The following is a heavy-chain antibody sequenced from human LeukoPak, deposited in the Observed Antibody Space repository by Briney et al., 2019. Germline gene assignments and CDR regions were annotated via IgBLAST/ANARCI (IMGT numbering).Heavy chain of an antibody. CDR3: ARQAYGDTPYGMDV. D-gene: IGHD4-17*01. J-gene: IGHJ6*02. CDR2: IYYSGST. V-gene: IGHV4-59*08. CDR1: GGSISSYY. Sequence: PSETLSLTCTVSGGSISSYYWSWIRQPPGKGLEWIGYIYYSGSTNYNPSLKSRVTISVDTSKNQFSLKLSSVTAADTAVYYCARQAYGDTPYGMDVWGQGTTVTVSS.